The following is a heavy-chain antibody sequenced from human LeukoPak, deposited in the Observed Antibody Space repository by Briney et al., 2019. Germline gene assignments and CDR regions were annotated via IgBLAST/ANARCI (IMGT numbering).Heavy chain of an antibody. CDR1: CGPISSGSYY. CDR3: ARDSTMIVPGGAFDI. V-gene: IGHV4-61*02. J-gene: IGHJ3*02. CDR2: IYTSGST. D-gene: IGHD3-22*01. Sequence: SQTLSLTCTVSCGPISSGSYYWSWIRQPAGKGLEWIGRIYTSGSTNYNPSLKSRVTISVDTSKNQFSLKLSSVTAADTAVYYCARDSTMIVPGGAFDIWGQGTMVTVSS.